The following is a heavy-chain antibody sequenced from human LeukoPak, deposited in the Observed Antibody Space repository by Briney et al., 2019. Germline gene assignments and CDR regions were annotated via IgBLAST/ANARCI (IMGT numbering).Heavy chain of an antibody. V-gene: IGHV4-31*03. Sequence: SQTLSLTCTVSGGSISSGGYYWSWIRQHPGKGLEWIGYIYYSGSTYYNPSLKSRVTISVDTSKNQFSLKLSSVTAADTAVCYCARDRSNLWGYGMDVWGQGTTVTVSS. J-gene: IGHJ6*02. CDR1: GGSISSGGYY. CDR3: ARDRSNLWGYGMDV. D-gene: IGHD3-16*01. CDR2: IYYSGST.